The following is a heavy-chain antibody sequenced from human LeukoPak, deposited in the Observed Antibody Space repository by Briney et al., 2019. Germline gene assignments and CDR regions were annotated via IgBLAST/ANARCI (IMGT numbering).Heavy chain of an antibody. CDR3: ARTYCRGGTCYSWDY. CDR1: GDSISCGDYY. Sequence: PLSLTCSVSGDSISCGDYYWSWARQHPGKGLEWIWYINYSGTTYYNPSLTSRVTISVDTSKNQFSLKLSSVTAAHTAVYYCARTYCRGGTCYSWDYWGQGTLVSVSS. D-gene: IGHD2-15*01. V-gene: IGHV4-31*03. J-gene: IGHJ4*02. CDR2: INYSGTT.